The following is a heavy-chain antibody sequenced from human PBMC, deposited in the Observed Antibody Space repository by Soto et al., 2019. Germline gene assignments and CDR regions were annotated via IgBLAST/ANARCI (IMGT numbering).Heavy chain of an antibody. J-gene: IGHJ4*02. CDR2: INPNSGGT. CDR1: GYTFTGYY. CDR3: ARAAYYYDSSGYYPGDY. V-gene: IGHV1-2*04. D-gene: IGHD3-22*01. Sequence: VASVKVSCKASGYTFTGYYMHWVRQAPGQGLEWMGWINPNSGGTNYAQKFQGWVTMTRDTSISTAYMEVSSLRSDDTAVYYCARAAYYYDSSGYYPGDYWGQGSLVTVSS.